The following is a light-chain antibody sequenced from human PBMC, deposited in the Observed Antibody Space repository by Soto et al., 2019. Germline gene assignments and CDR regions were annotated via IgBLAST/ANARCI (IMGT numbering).Light chain of an antibody. V-gene: IGKV3-20*01. CDR3: QQYGNSLPWT. Sequence: EIVLTQSPGTLSLSPGERATLSCRASQSVSSSYLAWYQQKPGQAPRLLIYDASSRATGIPDRFSGRGSGTDFTLTISRLEPEDFAVYYCQQYGNSLPWTFGQGTKVEIK. CDR1: QSVSSSY. J-gene: IGKJ1*01. CDR2: DAS.